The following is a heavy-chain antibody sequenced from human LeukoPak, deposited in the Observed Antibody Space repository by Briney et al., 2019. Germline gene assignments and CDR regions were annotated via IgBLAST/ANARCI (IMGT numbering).Heavy chain of an antibody. Sequence: ASVKVSCKASGGTFSTFGISWVRQAPGQGLEWMGWINPNSGGTNYAQKFQGRVTMTRDTSISTAYMELSRLRSDDTAVYYCARGGGMGSSWYTDYYYYYMDVWGKGTTVTVSS. J-gene: IGHJ6*03. D-gene: IGHD6-13*01. CDR2: INPNSGGT. CDR3: ARGGGMGSSWYTDYYYYYMDV. V-gene: IGHV1-2*02. CDR1: GGTFSTFG.